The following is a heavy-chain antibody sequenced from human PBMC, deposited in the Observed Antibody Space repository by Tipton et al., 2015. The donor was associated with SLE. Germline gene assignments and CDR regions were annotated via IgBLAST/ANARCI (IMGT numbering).Heavy chain of an antibody. Sequence: TLFLTCSVSGGSISSNSWIWIRQPPGKGLDWIGYISYGGGTNYNPSLKSRVTISVDMAKNQFSLKLTSVTAADTAVYYCAREIFGSHDWWGQGTLVTVSS. D-gene: IGHD3-10*01. CDR3: AREIFGSHDW. J-gene: IGHJ4*02. CDR1: GGSISSNS. V-gene: IGHV4-59*12. CDR2: ISYGGGT.